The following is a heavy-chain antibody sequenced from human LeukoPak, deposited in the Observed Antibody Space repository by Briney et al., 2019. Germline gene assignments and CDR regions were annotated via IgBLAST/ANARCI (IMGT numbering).Heavy chain of an antibody. Sequence: GGSLRLSCAVSGFTFSSYEMNWVRQAPGKGLEWISYISTRGGTIYYVDSVKGRFTISRDNAKNSLYLHMNSLRAEDTAVYYCARGNCSSSSCYTDFDYWGQGTLVTVSS. V-gene: IGHV3-48*03. CDR1: GFTFSSYE. J-gene: IGHJ4*02. CDR2: ISTRGGTI. D-gene: IGHD2-2*02. CDR3: ARGNCSSSSCYTDFDY.